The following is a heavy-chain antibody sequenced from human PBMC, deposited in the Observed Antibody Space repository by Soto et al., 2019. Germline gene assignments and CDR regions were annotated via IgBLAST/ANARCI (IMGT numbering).Heavy chain of an antibody. J-gene: IGHJ6*02. V-gene: IGHV1-69*02. CDR1: GGTFSSYT. CDR2: IIPILGIA. CDR3: ARSGATYFYGMDV. Sequence: QVQLVQSGAEVKKPGSSVKVSCKASGGTFSSYTISWVRQAPGQGLEWMGRIIPILGIANYAQKFQGRVKVTADKTTSTAYMELSRQRTEDTAVYSGARSGATYFYGMDVWGQGTTVTVSS. D-gene: IGHD1-26*01.